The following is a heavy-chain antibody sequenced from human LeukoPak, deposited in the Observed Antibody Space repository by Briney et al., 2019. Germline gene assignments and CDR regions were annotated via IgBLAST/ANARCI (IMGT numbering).Heavy chain of an antibody. CDR3: VKDGAIFGVPITRGGMDV. Sequence: PGGSQRLSCAASGFTFNDFAMHWVRQSPGKGLEWVSGISWNSGSIVYADSVKGRFTISRDNGKNALYLEMNSLSSEDTALYYCVKDGAIFGVPITRGGMDVWGQGTTVTVSS. CDR1: GFTFNDFA. CDR2: ISWNSGSI. J-gene: IGHJ6*02. D-gene: IGHD3-3*01. V-gene: IGHV3-9*01.